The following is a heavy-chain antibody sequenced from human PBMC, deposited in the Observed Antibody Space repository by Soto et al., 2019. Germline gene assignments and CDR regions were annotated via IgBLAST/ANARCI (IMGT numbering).Heavy chain of an antibody. CDR3: ARHYYDSRYYYYYGMEV. D-gene: IGHD3-22*01. Sequence: ETLSLTCTVSGGSISSGGYYWSWIRQHPGKGLEWIGYIYYSGSPNYNPSLKSRVTISVDTSKNQFSLKLSSVTAADTALYYCARHYYDSRYYYYYGMEVWCPATTVTVSS. V-gene: IGHV4-61*08. CDR2: IYYSGSP. CDR1: GGSISSGGYY. J-gene: IGHJ6*02.